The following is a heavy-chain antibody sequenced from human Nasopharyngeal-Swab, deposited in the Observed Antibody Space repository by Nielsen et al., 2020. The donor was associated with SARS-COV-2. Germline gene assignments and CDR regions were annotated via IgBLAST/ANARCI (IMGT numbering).Heavy chain of an antibody. D-gene: IGHD6-13*01. J-gene: IGHJ3*02. CDR3: ASSGIAAADI. CDR2: IYSGGST. CDR1: GFTVSSNY. Sequence: LKISCAASGFTVSSNYMSWVRQAPGKGLEWVSVIYSGGSTYYADSVKGRFTISRHNSKNTLYLQMNSLRAEDTAVYYCASSGIAAADIWGQGTMVTVSS. V-gene: IGHV3-53*04.